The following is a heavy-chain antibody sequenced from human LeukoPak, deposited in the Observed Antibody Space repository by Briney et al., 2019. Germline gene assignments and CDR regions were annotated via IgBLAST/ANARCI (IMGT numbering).Heavy chain of an antibody. D-gene: IGHD3-9*01. CDR3: ARGYYDILTGSYYYGMDV. J-gene: IGHJ6*04. Sequence: GGSLRLSCEASGFTFSSYGMHWVRQAPGKGLEWVAVIWYDGSNKYYADSVKSRFTISRDNSKNTLYLQMNSLRAEDTAVYYCARGYYDILTGSYYYGMDVWGKGTTVTVSS. V-gene: IGHV3-33*01. CDR2: IWYDGSNK. CDR1: GFTFSSYG.